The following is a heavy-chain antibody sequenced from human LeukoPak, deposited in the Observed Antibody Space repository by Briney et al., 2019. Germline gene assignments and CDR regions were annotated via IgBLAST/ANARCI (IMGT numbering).Heavy chain of an antibody. Sequence: SETLSLTCTVSGGSITSSSYYWGWIRQPPGKGLEWMGSIYYSGSTDYNPSLKSRVTISADSSNQFSLKVRSVTAADTAVYYCARYTGSLGFVPWGQGTLVTVSS. J-gene: IGHJ5*02. CDR2: IYYSGST. D-gene: IGHD5-12*01. V-gene: IGHV4-39*01. CDR1: GGSITSSSYY. CDR3: ARYTGSLGFVP.